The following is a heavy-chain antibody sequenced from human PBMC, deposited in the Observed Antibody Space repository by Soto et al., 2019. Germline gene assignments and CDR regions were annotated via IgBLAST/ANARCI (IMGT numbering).Heavy chain of an antibody. CDR2: IYQSGST. V-gene: IGHV4-59*12. CDR3: ARDYTEDAFDI. D-gene: IGHD3-16*01. J-gene: IGHJ3*02. Sequence: SETLSLTCTVSGGSISSYYWSWIRQPPGKGLEWIGYIYQSGSTYYNPSLKSRVTISVDTSKNQFSLKLSSVTAADTAVYYCARDYTEDAFDIWGQGTMVTVSS. CDR1: GGSISSYY.